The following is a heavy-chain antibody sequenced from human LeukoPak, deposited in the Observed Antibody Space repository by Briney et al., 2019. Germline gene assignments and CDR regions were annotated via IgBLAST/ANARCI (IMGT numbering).Heavy chain of an antibody. D-gene: IGHD5-18*01. V-gene: IGHV4-59*01. Sequence: PSETLSLTCTVSGGSISSYYWSWIRLPPGKGLEWIGYIYYTGATYYNPSLKSRVTISLDTSKNQFSLKLSSVTAADAAVYYCARAGYSYCTGYYFDYWGQRALVTVSS. CDR1: GGSISSYY. CDR2: IYYTGAT. CDR3: ARAGYSYCTGYYFDY. J-gene: IGHJ4*02.